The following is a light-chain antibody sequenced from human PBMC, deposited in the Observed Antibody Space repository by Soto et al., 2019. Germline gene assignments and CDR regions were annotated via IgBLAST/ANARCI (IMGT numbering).Light chain of an antibody. Sequence: EIVLTQSPGTLSLSPGEGATLSCRASQSVRSNYLAWYQQKPGQAPRLLIYGASTRATGIPARFSGSGSGTEFTLTISSLQSEDFAVYYCQQYNNWPPITFGQGTRLEIK. CDR1: QSVRSN. CDR3: QQYNNWPPIT. J-gene: IGKJ5*01. V-gene: IGKV3D-15*01. CDR2: GAS.